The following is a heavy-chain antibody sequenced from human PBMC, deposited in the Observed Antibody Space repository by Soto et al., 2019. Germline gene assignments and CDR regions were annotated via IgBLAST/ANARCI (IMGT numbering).Heavy chain of an antibody. D-gene: IGHD2-21*01. CDR2: IYYSGST. Sequence: QVQLQESGPGLVKPSQTLSLTCTVSGDSISSGGYYWSWIRQHPGRGLEWIGYIYYSGSTYYNPSLRSPVTISVYTSKNQFSLKLTSVTAADTAVYYCAASCVGCGGFNYYGMDVWGQGTTVTVSS. CDR3: AASCVGCGGFNYYGMDV. CDR1: GDSISSGGYY. J-gene: IGHJ6*02. V-gene: IGHV4-31*01.